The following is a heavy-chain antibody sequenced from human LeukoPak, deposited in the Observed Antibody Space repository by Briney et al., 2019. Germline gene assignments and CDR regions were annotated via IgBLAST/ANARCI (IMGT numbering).Heavy chain of an antibody. J-gene: IGHJ4*02. D-gene: IGHD3-22*01. Sequence: ASVKVSCKATGYTFTGSYMHWVRQAPGQGLEWMGWINPNSGGTNYAKNSQSRVTMTRDTSISTAYLVLSRPETADNAFLYCADYYYVSYEGYYFDYWGQGTLVTVSS. V-gene: IGHV1-2*02. CDR1: GYTFTGSY. CDR2: INPNSGGT. CDR3: ADYYYVSYEGYYFDY.